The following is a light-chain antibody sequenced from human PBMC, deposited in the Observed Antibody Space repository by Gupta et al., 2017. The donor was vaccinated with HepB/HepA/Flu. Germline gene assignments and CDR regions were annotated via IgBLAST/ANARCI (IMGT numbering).Light chain of an antibody. CDR1: RSNLGSRY. V-gene: IGLV1-47*01. CDR2: KNK. Sequence: QSLLTQPPSASWNPVQRLTISCSGSRSNLGSRYVYWYQQVPGTAPKLLISKNKQRPSGVPDRFSASKSGASASLVISGLRSEDEAHYHCAAWEDSLSGYVFGGGTKVTVL. CDR3: AAWEDSLSGYV. J-gene: IGLJ3*02.